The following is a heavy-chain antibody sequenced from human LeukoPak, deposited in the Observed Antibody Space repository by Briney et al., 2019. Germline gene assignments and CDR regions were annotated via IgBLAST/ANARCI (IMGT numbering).Heavy chain of an antibody. J-gene: IGHJ3*01. Sequence: SETLSLTCTVSGGSISSRSHCWGWIRQPPGKGLEWIGTMFYSGSTYYNPSLKSRVAISVDTSENQFSLELNSVTATDTAVYYCAVAGVRYYDSSGLHAFDFWGRGIMVTVSS. CDR3: AVAGVRYYDSSGLHAFDF. V-gene: IGHV4-39*01. D-gene: IGHD3-22*01. CDR1: GGSISSRSHC. CDR2: MFYSGST.